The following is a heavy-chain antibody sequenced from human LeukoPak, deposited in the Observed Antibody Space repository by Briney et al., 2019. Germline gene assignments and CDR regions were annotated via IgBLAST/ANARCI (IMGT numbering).Heavy chain of an antibody. D-gene: IGHD5-18*01. Sequence: SETLSLTCTVSGGSINSGGYYWSWIRQHPGKGLEWIGYIYYSGSTYYNPSLKSRVTISVDTSKNQFSLKLSSVTAADTAVYYCARQYTAMVTVFDYWGQGTLVTVSS. J-gene: IGHJ4*02. CDR1: GGSINSGGYY. V-gene: IGHV4-31*03. CDR3: ARQYTAMVTVFDY. CDR2: IYYSGST.